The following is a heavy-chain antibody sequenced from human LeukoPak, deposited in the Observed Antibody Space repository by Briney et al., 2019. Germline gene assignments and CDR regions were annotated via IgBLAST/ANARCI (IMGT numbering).Heavy chain of an antibody. J-gene: IGHJ4*02. D-gene: IGHD3-3*01. CDR1: KFTFANYA. Sequence: GGSLRLSCAASKFTFANYAMSWVRQAPGKGLEWVSASSSGGNRAEYADSVKGRFNISRDNSKNILYLQMNALRAADTAVYYCAKWGEDLDFWSVYYDVWGQGTLVTVSS. V-gene: IGHV3-23*01. CDR2: SSSGGNRA. CDR3: AKWGEDLDFWSVYYDV.